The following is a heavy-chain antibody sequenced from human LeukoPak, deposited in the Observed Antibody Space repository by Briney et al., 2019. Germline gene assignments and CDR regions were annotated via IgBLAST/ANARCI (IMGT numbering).Heavy chain of an antibody. Sequence: GGSLRLSCAASGFTVSCNYMSWVRQAPGKGLEWVSVIYSGGSTYYADSVKGRFTTSRDNSKNTLYRQMNSLRAEDTAVYYCARDLAYFDWLSLGAFDIWGQGTMVTVSS. D-gene: IGHD3-9*01. J-gene: IGHJ3*02. V-gene: IGHV3-53*01. CDR2: IYSGGST. CDR1: GFTVSCNY. CDR3: ARDLAYFDWLSLGAFDI.